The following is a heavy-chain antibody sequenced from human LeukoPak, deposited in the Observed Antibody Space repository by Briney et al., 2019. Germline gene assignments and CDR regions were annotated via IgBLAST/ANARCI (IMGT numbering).Heavy chain of an antibody. V-gene: IGHV3-30*02. CDR3: AREGVGSGSYYNPGYEGYYYGMDV. J-gene: IGHJ6*02. CDR1: GFTFSSYG. Sequence: GGSLRLSCAASGFTFSSYGMYWVRQAPGKGLEWVAFIQYDGSNKYYADSVKGRFTISRDNAKNSLYLQMNSLRAEDTAVYYCAREGVGSGSYYNPGYEGYYYGMDVWGQGTTVTVSS. CDR2: IQYDGSNK. D-gene: IGHD3-10*01.